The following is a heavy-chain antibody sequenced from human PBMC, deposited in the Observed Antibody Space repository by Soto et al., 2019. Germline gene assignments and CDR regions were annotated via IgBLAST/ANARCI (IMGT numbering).Heavy chain of an antibody. CDR2: ISSNGRST. J-gene: IGHJ4*02. Sequence: GSLRLSCAASGLTFSSYPMYWVRQAPGKGLEYVSTISSNGRSTYFVSSVRGRFTISRDNSKNTLYLQMGSLRAEDTAVYCCARDGCSGGSCYPRPGFDYWGQGTLVTVSS. CDR1: GLTFSSYP. D-gene: IGHD2-15*01. CDR3: ARDGCSGGSCYPRPGFDY. V-gene: IGHV3-64*01.